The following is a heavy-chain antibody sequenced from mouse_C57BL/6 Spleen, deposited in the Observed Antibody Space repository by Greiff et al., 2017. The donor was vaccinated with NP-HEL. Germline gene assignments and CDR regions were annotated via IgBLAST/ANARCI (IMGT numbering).Heavy chain of an antibody. CDR1: GFTFSSYA. CDR3: AVDSVYYCVSSYQGRYFDV. CDR2: ISDGGSDT. V-gene: IGHV5-4*01. Sequence: EVQVVESGGGLVKPGGSLKLSCAASGFTFSSYAMSWVRQTPEKRLEWVATISDGGSDTYYPDNVKGRFTISRDNAKNTLYLQMSHLTSEDTAMYYCAVDSVYYCVSSYQGRYFDVWGTGTTVTVAS. J-gene: IGHJ1*03. D-gene: IGHD1-1*01.